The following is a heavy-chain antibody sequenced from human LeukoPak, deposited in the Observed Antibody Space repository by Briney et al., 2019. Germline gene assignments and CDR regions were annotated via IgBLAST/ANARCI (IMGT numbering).Heavy chain of an antibody. Sequence: GGSLRLSCAASGITFSDHHMSWLRQAPGKGLEWVAHISSSGSTIEYADSVKGRFAISRDNAKNSLYLQMISLSVEDTAVYYCAREVRYTSSWYVYYYFDYWGQGTLVTVSS. D-gene: IGHD6-13*01. CDR2: ISSSGSTI. V-gene: IGHV3-11*01. CDR3: AREVRYTSSWYVYYYFDY. CDR1: GITFSDHH. J-gene: IGHJ4*02.